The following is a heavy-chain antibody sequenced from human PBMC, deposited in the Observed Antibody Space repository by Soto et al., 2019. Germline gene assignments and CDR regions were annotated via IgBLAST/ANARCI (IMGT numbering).Heavy chain of an antibody. CDR3: ATGMGPYLDL. Sequence: QVQLQESGPGLVKPSETLSLTCTVSGDSISNVYWSWIRQPAGKGLESMGRVSASARTNYNPSLQSRVTMAIDPSKNQFSLPLTSVAAADPAVYFCATGMGPYLDLWGRGTLVIVSS. CDR1: GDSISNVY. V-gene: IGHV4-4*07. D-gene: IGHD2-8*01. CDR2: VSASART. J-gene: IGHJ2*01.